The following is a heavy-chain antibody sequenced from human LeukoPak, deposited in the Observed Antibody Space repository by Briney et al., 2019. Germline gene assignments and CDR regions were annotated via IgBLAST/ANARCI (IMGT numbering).Heavy chain of an antibody. V-gene: IGHV1-2*02. CDR1: GYTFTGYY. CDR2: INPNSGGT. CDR3: ANRGGRDGYNLDY. J-gene: IGHJ4*02. D-gene: IGHD5-24*01. Sequence: ASVKVSCKASGYTFTGYYMHWVRQAPGQGLEWMGWINPNSGGTNFAQKFQDRVTMTRDTTISTAYMELSRLRSDDTAVYYCANRGGRDGYNLDYWGQGTLVTVSS.